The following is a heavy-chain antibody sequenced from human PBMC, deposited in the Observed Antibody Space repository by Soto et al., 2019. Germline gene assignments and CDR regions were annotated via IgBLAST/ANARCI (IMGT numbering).Heavy chain of an antibody. Sequence: SVKVSCKTSGGTFNSYAVSWVRQAPGQGLEWMGGIMPVFGTINYAQKLQGRVTLTADKSTSTAYMELTSLRSEDTAVYFCARGLRDSSAYYHFDYWGQGTLVTVSS. CDR2: IMPVFGTI. CDR1: GGTFNSYA. V-gene: IGHV1-69*06. J-gene: IGHJ4*02. D-gene: IGHD3-22*01. CDR3: ARGLRDSSAYYHFDY.